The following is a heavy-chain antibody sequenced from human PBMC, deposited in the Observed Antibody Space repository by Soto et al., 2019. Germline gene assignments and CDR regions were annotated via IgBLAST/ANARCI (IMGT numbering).Heavy chain of an antibody. CDR2: ISYDGSNK. V-gene: IGHV3-30*18. Sequence: PGGSLRLSCAASGFTFSSYGMHWVRQAPGKGLEWVAVISYDGSNKYYADSVKGRFTISRDNSKNTLYLQMNSLRAEDTAVYYRAKDYYDSSGCLDYWGQGTLVTVSS. J-gene: IGHJ4*02. CDR1: GFTFSSYG. D-gene: IGHD3-22*01. CDR3: AKDYYDSSGCLDY.